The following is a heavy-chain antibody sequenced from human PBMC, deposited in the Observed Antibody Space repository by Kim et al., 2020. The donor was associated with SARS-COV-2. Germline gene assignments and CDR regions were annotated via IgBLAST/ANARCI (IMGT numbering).Heavy chain of an antibody. CDR3: AKVPFSGWYETGAFDI. CDR2: ISGSGGST. J-gene: IGHJ3*02. CDR1: GFTFSSYA. V-gene: IGHV3-23*01. Sequence: GGSLRLSCAASGFTFSSYAMSWVRQAPGKGLEWVSAISGSGGSTYYADSVKGRFTISRDNSKNTLYLQMNSLRAEDTAVYYCAKVPFSGWYETGAFDIWGQGTMVTVSS. D-gene: IGHD6-19*01.